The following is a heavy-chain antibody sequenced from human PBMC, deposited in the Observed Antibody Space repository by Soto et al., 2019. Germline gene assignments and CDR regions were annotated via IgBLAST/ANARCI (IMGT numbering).Heavy chain of an antibody. V-gene: IGHV1-3*01. D-gene: IGHD6-19*01. CDR1: GYTFTSYA. CDR2: INAGNGNT. Sequence: QVQLVQSGAEVKKPGASVKVSCKASGYTFTSYAIHWVRQAPRQRLEWMGWINAGNGNTKYSQKFQDRVTITRDTSASTPYMELSSLRSEDTAVYYCARDLGGWPDYWRQGTLVTVSS. CDR3: ARDLGGWPDY. J-gene: IGHJ4*02.